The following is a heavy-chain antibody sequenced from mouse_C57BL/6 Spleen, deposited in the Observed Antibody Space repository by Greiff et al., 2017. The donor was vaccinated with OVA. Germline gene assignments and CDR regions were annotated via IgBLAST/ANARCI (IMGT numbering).Heavy chain of an antibody. CDR2: IHPNSGST. CDR3: ARGNTVVATRGAMDY. J-gene: IGHJ4*01. V-gene: IGHV1-64*01. Sequence: QVQLQQPGAELVKPGASVKLSCKASGYTFTSYWMHWVKQRPGQGLEWIGMIHPNSGSTNYNEKFKSKATLTVDKSSSTAYMQLSSLTSEDSAVYYCARGNTVVATRGAMDYWGQGTSVTVSS. D-gene: IGHD1-1*01. CDR1: GYTFTSYW.